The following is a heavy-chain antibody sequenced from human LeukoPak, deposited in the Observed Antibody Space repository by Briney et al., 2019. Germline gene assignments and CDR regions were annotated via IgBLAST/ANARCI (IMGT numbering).Heavy chain of an antibody. V-gene: IGHV3-74*01. CDR1: GFTFSNYW. Sequence: AGGSLRLSCAASGFTFSNYWMHWVRQAPGEGLVWVSRLNADGNSITYADSVRGRFTISRDNAKNTVHLQMNSLRVEDTAIYFCAGAYSAYDPFDYWGQGILVTVSS. CDR2: LNADGNSI. CDR3: AGAYSAYDPFDY. J-gene: IGHJ4*02. D-gene: IGHD5-12*01.